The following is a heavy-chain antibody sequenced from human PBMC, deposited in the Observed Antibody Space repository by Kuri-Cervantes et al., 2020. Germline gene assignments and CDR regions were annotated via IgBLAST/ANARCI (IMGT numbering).Heavy chain of an antibody. D-gene: IGHD3-22*01. CDR1: GFTFSSYA. CDR2: IKQDGSEK. V-gene: IGHV3-7*04. CDR3: ARERLLVVQAR. J-gene: IGHJ4*02. Sequence: GGSLRLSCSASGFTFSSYAMSWVRQAPGKGLEWVANIKQDGSEKYYVDSVKGRFTISRDNAKNSLYLQMNSLRAEDTAVYYCARERLLVVQARWGQGTLVTVSS.